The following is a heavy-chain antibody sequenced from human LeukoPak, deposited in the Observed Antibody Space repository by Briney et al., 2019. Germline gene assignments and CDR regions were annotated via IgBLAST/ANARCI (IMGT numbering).Heavy chain of an antibody. CDR3: ARDGHDYGDYFWYFDY. V-gene: IGHV3-33*01. D-gene: IGHD4-17*01. J-gene: IGHJ4*02. CDR1: GFTFSSYG. Sequence: GGSLRLSCAASGFTFSSYGMHWVRQAPGKGLEWVAVIWYDGSNKYYGDSVKGRFTISRDNSKNTLYLQMNSLRAEDTAVYYCARDGHDYGDYFWYFDYWGQGTLVSVSS. CDR2: IWYDGSNK.